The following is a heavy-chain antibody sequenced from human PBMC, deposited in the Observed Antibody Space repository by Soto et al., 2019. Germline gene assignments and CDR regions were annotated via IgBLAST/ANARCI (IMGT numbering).Heavy chain of an antibody. CDR1: GFSLTTGVG. D-gene: IGHD2-15*01. J-gene: IGHJ4*02. CDR2: IFWDDDK. CDR3: ARILTGIGGHFDY. Sequence: SGPTLVNPTQTLTLTCSFSGFSLTTGVGVGWIRQSPEKALEWLALIFWDDDKRYSPSLKSRLTITKDTSKNQVVLTLTNMDPVDTATYYCARILTGIGGHFDYWGQGTLVTVSS. V-gene: IGHV2-5*02.